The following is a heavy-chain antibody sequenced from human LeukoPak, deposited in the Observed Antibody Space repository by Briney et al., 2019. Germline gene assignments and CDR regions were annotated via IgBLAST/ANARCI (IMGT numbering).Heavy chain of an antibody. CDR1: GGSISSGSYY. Sequence: SETLSLTCTVSGGSISSGSYYWSWIRQPAGKGLEWIGRIYTSGSTNYNPSLKSRVTISVDTSKNQFSLKLSSVTAADTAVYYCARGLTIVRGGNYYYMDVWGKGTTVTVSS. CDR3: ARGLTIVRGGNYYYMDV. J-gene: IGHJ6*03. CDR2: IYTSGST. V-gene: IGHV4-61*02. D-gene: IGHD3-10*01.